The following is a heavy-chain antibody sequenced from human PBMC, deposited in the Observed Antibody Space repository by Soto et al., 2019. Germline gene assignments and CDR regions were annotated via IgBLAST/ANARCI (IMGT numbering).Heavy chain of an antibody. V-gene: IGHV4-59*01. J-gene: IGHJ4*02. CDR1: GGSISNYY. D-gene: IGHD5-18*01. Sequence: SETLSLTCTVSGGSISNYYWSWIRQPPGKGLEYIAYIYIGSTNYNPSLKSRVTISVDTSKNQFSLKLSSVTAADTAVYYRARSATIGRDGYSPLGYWGQGTLVTVSS. CDR3: ARSATIGRDGYSPLGY. CDR2: IYIGST.